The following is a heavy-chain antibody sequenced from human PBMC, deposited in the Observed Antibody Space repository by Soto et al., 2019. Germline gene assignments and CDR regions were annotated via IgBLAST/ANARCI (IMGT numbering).Heavy chain of an antibody. CDR3: ARRVIPVETYYYGSGSAYFDY. J-gene: IGHJ4*02. Sequence: QLQLQESGPGLVKPSETLSLTCTVSGGSISSSSYYWGWIRQPPGKGLEWIGSIYYSGSTYYNPSLKSRVPLSGDTSKKQFSLKLSSVTAADTAVYYCARRVIPVETYYYGSGSAYFDYWGQGTLVTVSS. CDR2: IYYSGST. CDR1: GGSISSSSYY. V-gene: IGHV4-39*01. D-gene: IGHD3-10*01.